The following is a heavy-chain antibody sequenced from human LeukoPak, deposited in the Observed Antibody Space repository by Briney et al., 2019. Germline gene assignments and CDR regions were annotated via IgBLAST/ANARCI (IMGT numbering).Heavy chain of an antibody. D-gene: IGHD2-21*02. Sequence: SETLSLTCAVDGGSFSGYYWSWIRQPPGKGLEWIGEINHSGSTNYDPSLKSRVTISVDTSKNQFSLKLSSVTAADTAVYYCASSIVVVTATREGWFDPWGQGTLVTVSS. J-gene: IGHJ5*02. CDR1: GGSFSGYY. CDR3: ASSIVVVTATREGWFDP. V-gene: IGHV4-34*01. CDR2: INHSGST.